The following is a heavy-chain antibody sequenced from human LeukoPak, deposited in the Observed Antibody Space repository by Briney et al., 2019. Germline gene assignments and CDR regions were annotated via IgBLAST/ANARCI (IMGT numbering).Heavy chain of an antibody. V-gene: IGHV4-61*02. Sequence: PSETLSLTCTVSGGSISSGSYYWSWIRQPAGKGLEWIGRIYTSGSTNYNPSLKSRVTISVDTSKNQFSLKLSSVTAADTAVYYCAREGFGAHDAFDIWGQGTMVTVSS. CDR3: AREGFGAHDAFDI. J-gene: IGHJ3*02. CDR1: GGSISSGSYY. CDR2: IYTSGST. D-gene: IGHD4/OR15-4a*01.